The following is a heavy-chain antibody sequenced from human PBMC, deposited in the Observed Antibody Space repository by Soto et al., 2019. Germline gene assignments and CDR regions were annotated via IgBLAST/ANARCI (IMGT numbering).Heavy chain of an antibody. CDR1: GGTFSSYA. V-gene: IGHV1-69*06. D-gene: IGHD5-18*01. J-gene: IGHJ4*02. CDR3: ARISVGYSYGYSFDY. CDR2: IIPICGTA. Sequence: QVQLVQPGAEVQKPGSSVKVSCKASGGTFSSYAISWVRQAPGQGLEWMGGIIPICGTANYAQKFQGRVTITADKSTSTAYMELSSLRSEDTAVYYCARISVGYSYGYSFDYWGQGTLVTVSS.